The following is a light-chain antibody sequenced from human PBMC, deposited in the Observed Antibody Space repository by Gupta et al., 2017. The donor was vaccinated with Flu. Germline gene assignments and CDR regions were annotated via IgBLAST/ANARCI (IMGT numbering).Light chain of an antibody. CDR2: DAS. V-gene: IGKV3-11*01. Sequence: GESATLACRASQSVSSYLAWYQQKPGQAPRLLIYDASNRATGIPARFSGSGSGTDFTLTISSLEPEDFAVYYCQQRSNWPHTFGGGTKVEIK. CDR1: QSVSSY. J-gene: IGKJ4*01. CDR3: QQRSNWPHT.